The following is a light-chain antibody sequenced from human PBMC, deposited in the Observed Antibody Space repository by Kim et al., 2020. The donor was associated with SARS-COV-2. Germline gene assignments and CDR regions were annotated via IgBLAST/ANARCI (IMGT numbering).Light chain of an antibody. CDR1: SGSIASTY. Sequence: TVTISSTRSSGSIASTYVQWYQQRPGSAPTTVIYEDNQRPSGVPDRFSGSIDSSSNSASLTISGLKTEDEADYYCQSYDSSNQGVVFGGGTQLTVL. CDR3: QSYDSSNQGVV. V-gene: IGLV6-57*03. CDR2: EDN. J-gene: IGLJ2*01.